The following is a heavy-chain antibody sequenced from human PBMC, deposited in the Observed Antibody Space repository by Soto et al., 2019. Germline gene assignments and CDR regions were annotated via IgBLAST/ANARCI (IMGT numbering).Heavy chain of an antibody. CDR3: AKDYRYSYGPHYFDY. V-gene: IGHV3-23*01. J-gene: IGHJ4*02. Sequence: PGGSLRLSCAASGFTFSSYAMSWVRQAPGKGLEWVSAISGSGGSTYYADSVKGRFTISRDNSKNTLYLQMNSLRAEDTAVYYCAKDYRYSYGPHYFDYWGQGTLVTVSS. CDR2: ISGSGGST. D-gene: IGHD5-18*01. CDR1: GFTFSSYA.